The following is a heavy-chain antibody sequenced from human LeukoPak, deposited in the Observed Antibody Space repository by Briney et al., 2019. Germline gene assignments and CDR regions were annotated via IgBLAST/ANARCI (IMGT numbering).Heavy chain of an antibody. Sequence: KSSETLSLTCTVSGGSITSGGYYWSWIRQHPGKGLEWIGYISYTGSTYYNPSLKSRLTMSVATSKNQFSLKLSSVTAADTAVYYCARGAFNYYDNSGYSNDAFDIWGQGTMVTVSS. CDR2: ISYTGST. CDR1: GGSITSGGYY. V-gene: IGHV4-31*03. D-gene: IGHD3-22*01. J-gene: IGHJ3*02. CDR3: ARGAFNYYDNSGYSNDAFDI.